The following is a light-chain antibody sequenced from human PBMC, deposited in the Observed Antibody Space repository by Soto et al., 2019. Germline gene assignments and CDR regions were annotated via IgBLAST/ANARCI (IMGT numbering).Light chain of an antibody. CDR3: KHYAISLFT. J-gene: IGKJ3*01. CDR1: QGVDSSY. CDR2: GAS. V-gene: IGKV3-20*01. Sequence: EIVLTQSPGTLSLSPGERATLSCRASQGVDSSYLAWYQQKPGQAPRLLIYGASSRATGIPDRFSGSGSGTDFTLTINRLEPEDFAVYYCKHYAISLFTFGPGTKVDI.